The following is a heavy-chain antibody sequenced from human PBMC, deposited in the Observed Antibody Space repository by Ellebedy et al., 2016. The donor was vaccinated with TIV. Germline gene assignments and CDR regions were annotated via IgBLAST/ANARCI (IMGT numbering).Heavy chain of an antibody. V-gene: IGHV4-34*01. CDR2: INHSGST. CDR3: ARVEVDAFDI. D-gene: IGHD3-3*01. J-gene: IGHJ3*02. Sequence: MPLETLSLTCAVYGGSFSGYYWSWIRQPPGKGLEWIGEINHSGSTNYNPSLKSRVTISVDTSKNQFSLKLSSVTAADTAVYYCARVEVDAFDIWGQGTMVTVSS. CDR1: GGSFSGYY.